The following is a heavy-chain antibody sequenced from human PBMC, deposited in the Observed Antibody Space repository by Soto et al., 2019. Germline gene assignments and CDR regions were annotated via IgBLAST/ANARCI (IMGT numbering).Heavy chain of an antibody. D-gene: IGHD2-8*02. CDR1: GYSFTGYY. Sequence: HEHLVQSGAEVKRPGASLKVSCKASGYSFTGYYIHWVRQATGQGLEWMGWIKPDSGATNYAQNFQGRVTLTSDTSISTASMDLTSLTSDDTAVYYCARGDYGTGGYPFPYFDYWGQGTLVIVSS. J-gene: IGHJ4*02. V-gene: IGHV1-2*02. CDR3: ARGDYGTGGYPFPYFDY. CDR2: IKPDSGAT.